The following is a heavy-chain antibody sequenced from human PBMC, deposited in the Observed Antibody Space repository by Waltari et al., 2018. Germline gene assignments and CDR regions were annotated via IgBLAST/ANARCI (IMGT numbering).Heavy chain of an antibody. J-gene: IGHJ5*02. Sequence: QVQLVQSGAEVKKPGSSVKVSCKASGGTSSSYAISGVRQAPGQGLEWMGGISPIFGTANYAQKFQGRVTITADESTSTAYMELSSLRSEDTAVYYCARVCSSSSGDWFDPWGQGTLVTVSS. CDR3: ARVCSSSSGDWFDP. CDR1: GGTSSSYA. D-gene: IGHD6-6*01. V-gene: IGHV1-69*01. CDR2: ISPIFGTA.